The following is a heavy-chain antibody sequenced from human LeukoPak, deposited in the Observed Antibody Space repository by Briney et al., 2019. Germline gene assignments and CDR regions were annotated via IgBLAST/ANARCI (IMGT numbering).Heavy chain of an antibody. V-gene: IGHV4-39*01. Sequence: QTSETLSLTCTVSGGPISSSSYYWGWIRQPPGKGLEWIGSIYYSGSTYYNPSLKSRVTMSVDTSKNQFSLKLSSVTAADTAVYYCARLTMIVAYYFDYWGQGTLVTASS. CDR3: ARLTMIVAYYFDY. J-gene: IGHJ4*02. CDR1: GGPISSSSYY. CDR2: IYYSGST. D-gene: IGHD3-22*01.